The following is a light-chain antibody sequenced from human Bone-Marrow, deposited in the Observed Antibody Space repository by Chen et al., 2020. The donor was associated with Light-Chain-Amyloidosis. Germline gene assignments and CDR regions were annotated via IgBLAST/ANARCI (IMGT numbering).Light chain of an antibody. Sequence: DIQMTQSPSTLSTSVGDRVTITCRASQSIRSWLAWYQQKPGKAPKLLIYGASSLESGVPSRFSGSGSGTEFTLTISSLQPDDFATYYCQQYNSYPYTFGQGTKLEIK. J-gene: IGKJ2*01. CDR3: QQYNSYPYT. CDR2: GAS. V-gene: IGKV1-5*01. CDR1: QSIRSW.